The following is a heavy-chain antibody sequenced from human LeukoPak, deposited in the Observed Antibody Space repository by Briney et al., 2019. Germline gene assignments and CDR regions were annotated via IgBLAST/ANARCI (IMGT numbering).Heavy chain of an antibody. CDR3: ARDQVAMVPLDY. V-gene: IGHV3-7*01. Sequence: GGSLRLSCAASGFTFTTHWMSWVRQAPGKGLEWVANIKPDGSAKYYVDSVKGRFTVSRDNAKNSLYLQLNSLRAEDTAIYYCARDQVAMVPLDYWGQGTLASVSS. D-gene: IGHD5-18*01. J-gene: IGHJ4*02. CDR2: IKPDGSAK. CDR1: GFTFTTHW.